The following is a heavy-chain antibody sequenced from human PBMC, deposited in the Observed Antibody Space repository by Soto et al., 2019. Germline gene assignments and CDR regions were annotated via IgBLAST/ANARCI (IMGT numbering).Heavy chain of an antibody. V-gene: IGHV1-69*13. CDR3: ARGGTMRVVAPPGWFDP. CDR2: IIPIFGTA. Sequence: SVKVSCKASGGTFSSYAISWVRQAPGQGLEWMGGIIPIFGTANYAQKFQGRVTITADESTSTAYMELSSLRSEDTAVYYCARGGTMRVVAPPGWFDPWGQGTLVTVSS. J-gene: IGHJ5*02. D-gene: IGHD3-22*01. CDR1: GGTFSSYA.